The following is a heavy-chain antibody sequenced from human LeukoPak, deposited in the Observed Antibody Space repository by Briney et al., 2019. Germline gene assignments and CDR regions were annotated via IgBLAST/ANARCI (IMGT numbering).Heavy chain of an antibody. D-gene: IGHD3-3*01. J-gene: IGHJ4*02. CDR1: GGSFSGYY. Sequence: KTSETLSLTCAVYGGSFSGYYWSWIRQPPGKGLEWIGEINHSGSTNYNPSLKSRVTMSVDTSKNQFSLKLSSVTAADTAVYYCARDQTITIFGVVIIDYFDYWGQGTLVTVSS. V-gene: IGHV4-34*01. CDR2: INHSGST. CDR3: ARDQTITIFGVVIIDYFDY.